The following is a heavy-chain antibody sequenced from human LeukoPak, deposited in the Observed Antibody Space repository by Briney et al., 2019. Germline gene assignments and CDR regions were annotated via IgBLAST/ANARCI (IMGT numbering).Heavy chain of an antibody. D-gene: IGHD2/OR15-2a*01. V-gene: IGHV1-69*05. CDR1: GGTFSSYA. CDR3: ARELLSGIRYFDY. CDR2: IIPIFGTA. Sequence: ASVKVSCKASGGTFSSYAISWVRQAPGQGLEWMGRIIPIFGTANYAQKFQGGVTITTDESTSTAYMELSSLRSEDTAVYYCARELLSGIRYFDYWGQGTLVTVSS. J-gene: IGHJ4*02.